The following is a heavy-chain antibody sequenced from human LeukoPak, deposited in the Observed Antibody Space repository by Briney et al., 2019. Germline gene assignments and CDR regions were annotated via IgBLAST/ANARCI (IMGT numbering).Heavy chain of an antibody. CDR2: IYYSGST. V-gene: IGHV4-59*01. Sequence: SQTLSLTCTVSGGSISSYYWSWIRQPPGKGLEWIGYIYYSGSTNYNPSLKSRVTISVDTSKNQFSLKLSSVTAADTAVYYCARQGMDSSSSLDFDYWGQGTLVTVSS. D-gene: IGHD6-6*01. CDR3: ARQGMDSSSSLDFDY. J-gene: IGHJ4*02. CDR1: GGSISSYY.